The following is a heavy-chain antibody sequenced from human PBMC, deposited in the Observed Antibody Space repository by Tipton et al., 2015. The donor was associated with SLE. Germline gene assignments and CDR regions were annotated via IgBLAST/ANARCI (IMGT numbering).Heavy chain of an antibody. CDR1: GGSISSYY. V-gene: IGHV4-59*08. CDR2: IYYSGST. J-gene: IGHJ3*02. CDR3: ARHVRVEPHDAFDT. Sequence: TLSLTCTVSGGSISSYYWSWIRQPPGKGLEWIGYIYYSGSTYYNPSLKSRVTISVDTSKNQFSLKLSSVTAADTAVYYCARHVRVEPHDAFDTWGQGTMVTVSS.